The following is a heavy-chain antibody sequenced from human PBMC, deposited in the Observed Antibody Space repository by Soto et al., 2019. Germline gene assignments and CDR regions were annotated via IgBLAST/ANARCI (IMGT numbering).Heavy chain of an antibody. CDR3: ARERPWFGELFGSSNWFDP. CDR2: IYYSGST. J-gene: IGHJ5*02. Sequence: SETLSLTCTVSGGSISSGGYYWSWIRQPPGKGLEWIGYIYYSGSTNYNPSLKSRVTISVDTSKNQFSLKLSSVTAADTAVYYCARERPWFGELFGSSNWFDPWGQGTLVTVSS. CDR1: GGSISSGGYY. D-gene: IGHD3-10*01. V-gene: IGHV4-61*08.